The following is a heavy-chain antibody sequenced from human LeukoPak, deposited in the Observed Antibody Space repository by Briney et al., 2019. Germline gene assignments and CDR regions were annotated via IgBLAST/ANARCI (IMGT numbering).Heavy chain of an antibody. Sequence: SETLSLTCTVSGGSISSYYWSWIRQPAGKGLEWIGRIYTSGSTNYNPSLKSRVTMSVDTSKNQFSPKLSSVTAADTAVYYCATTWGYCSSTSCHNWFDPWGQGTLVTVSS. CDR2: IYTSGST. CDR1: GGSISSYY. J-gene: IGHJ5*02. CDR3: ATTWGYCSSTSCHNWFDP. V-gene: IGHV4-4*07. D-gene: IGHD2-2*01.